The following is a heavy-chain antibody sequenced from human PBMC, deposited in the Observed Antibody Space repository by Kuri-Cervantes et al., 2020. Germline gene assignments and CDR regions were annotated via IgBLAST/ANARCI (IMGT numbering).Heavy chain of an antibody. CDR3: ASSPPNDFWSGYYLYYFDY. CDR1: GGSISSSSYY. CDR2: IYYSGST. D-gene: IGHD3-3*01. Sequence: ESLKISCTVSGGSISSSSYYWGWIRQPPGKGLEWIGSIYYSGSTYYNPSLKSRVTISVDTSKNQFSLKLSSVTAADTAVYYCASSPPNDFWSGYYLYYFDYWGQGTLVTVSS. V-gene: IGHV4-39*01. J-gene: IGHJ4*02.